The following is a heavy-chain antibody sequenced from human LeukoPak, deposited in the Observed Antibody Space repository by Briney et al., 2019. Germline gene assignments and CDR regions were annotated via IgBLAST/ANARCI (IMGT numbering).Heavy chain of an antibody. CDR2: ISYDGTNK. D-gene: IGHD3-10*01. V-gene: IGHV3-30*03. Sequence: PGGSLRLSCAASGFTFSSYGMHWVRQAPGKELEWVAVISYDGTNKYYADSVRGRFTISRDNSKNTLYLQMNSLRAEDTAVYYCARACGSGEACFDYWGQGTLVTVSS. CDR3: ARACGSGEACFDY. CDR1: GFTFSSYG. J-gene: IGHJ4*02.